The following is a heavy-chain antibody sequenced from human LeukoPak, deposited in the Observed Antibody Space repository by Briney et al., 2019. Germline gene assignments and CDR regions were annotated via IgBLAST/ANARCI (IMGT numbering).Heavy chain of an antibody. D-gene: IGHD3-16*01. Sequence: GGSLRLSCIASGFXFSNYVIHWVRQAPGKGQEWVAVIWYDGSNGYYGDSVKGRFTISRDNSKNTLDLQMNSLRGEDTAVHYCARDISDNVWGSYIDYWGQGTLSPSP. V-gene: IGHV3-33*01. J-gene: IGHJ4*02. CDR2: IWYDGSNG. CDR1: GFXFSNYV. CDR3: ARDISDNVWGSYIDY.